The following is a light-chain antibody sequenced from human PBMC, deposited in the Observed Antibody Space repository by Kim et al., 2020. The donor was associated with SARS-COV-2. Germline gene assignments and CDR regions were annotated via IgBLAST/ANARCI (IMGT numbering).Light chain of an antibody. CDR2: WAS. CDR3: QQYYTIPQT. J-gene: IGKJ4*01. CDR1: QNLLYSPNNKNY. V-gene: IGKV4-1*01. Sequence: ATINCKSSQNLLYSPNNKNYLAWYQQKPGQSPRLLIYWASTRESGVPDRFSGSGSGIDFTLTISSLQAEDVAVYYCQQYYTIPQTFGGGTKVDI.